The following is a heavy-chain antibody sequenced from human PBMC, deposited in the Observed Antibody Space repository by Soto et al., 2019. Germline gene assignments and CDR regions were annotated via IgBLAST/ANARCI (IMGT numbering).Heavy chain of an antibody. CDR3: ARSITNFDY. D-gene: IGHD3-3*01. J-gene: IGHJ4*02. CDR1: GGSISSYY. Sequence: SETLSLTCTVSGGSISSYYWSWIRQPPGKGLEWIGYIYYSGSTNYNPSLKSRVTISVDTSKNQFSLKLSSVTAADTAVYYCARSITNFDYWGQGTLVTVSS. CDR2: IYYSGST. V-gene: IGHV4-59*01.